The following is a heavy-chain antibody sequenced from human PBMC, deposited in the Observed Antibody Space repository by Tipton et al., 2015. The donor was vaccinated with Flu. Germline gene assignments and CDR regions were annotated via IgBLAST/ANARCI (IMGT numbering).Heavy chain of an antibody. CDR3: ARSDYYVSDHY. J-gene: IGHJ4*02. CDR1: GYSISSGYY. D-gene: IGHD3-10*01. V-gene: IGHV4-38-2*02. CDR2: IYHRGST. Sequence: TLSLTCTVSGYSISSGYYWGWVRQPPGKGLVWIGTIYHRGSTYYNPSLKSRVTISVDTSKNQLSLRLGSVTAADTAVYYCARSDYYVSDHYWGQGTLVTVSS.